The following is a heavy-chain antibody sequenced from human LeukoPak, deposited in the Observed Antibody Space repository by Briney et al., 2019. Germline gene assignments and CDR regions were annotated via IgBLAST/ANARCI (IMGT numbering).Heavy chain of an antibody. CDR1: RGSVSSGTYY. V-gene: IGHV4-61*01. D-gene: IGHD1-1*01. CDR3: ARHGTSGTNLNWFDP. Sequence: SETLSLTCTVSRGSVSSGTYYWSWIRQPPGKGLEWIGYIYYSGSTNYNPSLKSRVTISVDTSKNQFSLKLSSVTAADTAVYYCARHGTSGTNLNWFDPWGQGTLVTVSS. J-gene: IGHJ5*02. CDR2: IYYSGST.